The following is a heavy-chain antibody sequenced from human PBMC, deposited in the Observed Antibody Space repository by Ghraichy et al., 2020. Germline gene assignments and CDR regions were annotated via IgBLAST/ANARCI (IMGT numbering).Heavy chain of an antibody. CDR1: GFTFSDYY. CDR2: IRDKPNSYTT. CDR3: VRGYSGIYTYAHYMDV. J-gene: IGHJ6*03. V-gene: IGHV3-72*01. D-gene: IGHD5-12*01. Sequence: GGSLRLSCAASGFTFSDYYIDWVRQAPGRGLEWVGRIRDKPNSYTTVYAASVKGRFTISRDDSENSLYLQMNSLKPDDTAVYYCVRGYSGIYTYAHYMDVRGKGTTVTVSS.